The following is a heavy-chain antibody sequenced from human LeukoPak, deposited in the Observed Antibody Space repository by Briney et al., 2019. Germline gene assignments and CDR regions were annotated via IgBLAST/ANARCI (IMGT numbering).Heavy chain of an antibody. CDR2: VRYSGST. Sequence: SETLSLTCTVSGGSISSGYYWGWIRQPPGKGLEWIGNVRYSGSTYYNPSLKSRVTISVDTYKNHFSLRLSSVTAADTAVYYCTRRRERSANRDYWGQGTLVTVSS. CDR1: GGSISSGYY. D-gene: IGHD1-14*01. CDR3: TRRRERSANRDY. V-gene: IGHV4-39*02. J-gene: IGHJ4*02.